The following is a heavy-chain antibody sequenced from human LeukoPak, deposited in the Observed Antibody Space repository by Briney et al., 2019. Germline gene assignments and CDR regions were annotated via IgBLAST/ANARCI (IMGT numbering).Heavy chain of an antibody. CDR2: VSYSGAA. J-gene: IGHJ6*02. CDR3: ARHPVGPGGLDV. V-gene: IGHV4-59*08. CDR1: GGSISSYY. Sequence: SETLSLTCTVSGGSISSYYWSWIRQPAGKGLEWIGYVSYSGAANYNPSLKSRVTISVDTSKNQFSLKLSSVTAADTAVYYCARHPVGPGGLDVWGQGTTVTVSS.